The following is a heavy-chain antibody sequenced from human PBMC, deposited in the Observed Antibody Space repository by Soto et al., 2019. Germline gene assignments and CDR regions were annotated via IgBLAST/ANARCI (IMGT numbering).Heavy chain of an antibody. Sequence: EVQLVESGGGLVQPGRSLRLSCAASGFTFDDYAMHWVRQVPGKGLEWISGISWDSGTLGYADSVKGRFIISRDDAKKSLFVQMNSLRGEDTALYYCAQGRYPTMARPLDQWGQGTLVTVSS. J-gene: IGHJ5*02. D-gene: IGHD1-1*01. V-gene: IGHV3-9*01. CDR3: AQGRYPTMARPLDQ. CDR1: GFTFDDYA. CDR2: ISWDSGTL.